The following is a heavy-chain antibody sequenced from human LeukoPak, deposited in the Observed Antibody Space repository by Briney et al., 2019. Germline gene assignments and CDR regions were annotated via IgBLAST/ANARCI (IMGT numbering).Heavy chain of an antibody. CDR1: GFTFSSYS. D-gene: IGHD6-19*01. CDR2: ISSSSSYI. Sequence: GGSLRLSCAASGFTFSSYSMNWVRQAPGKGLEWVSSISSSSSYIYYADSVKGRFTISRDNAKNSLYLQMNSLRAEDTAVYYCARHLGWLGPPIGYFDLWGRGTLVTVSS. J-gene: IGHJ2*01. CDR3: ARHLGWLGPPIGYFDL. V-gene: IGHV3-21*01.